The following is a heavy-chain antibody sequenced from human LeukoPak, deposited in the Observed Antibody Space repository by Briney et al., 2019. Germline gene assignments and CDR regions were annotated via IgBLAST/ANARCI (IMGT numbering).Heavy chain of an antibody. D-gene: IGHD3-10*01. CDR2: MNPNSGNT. CDR3: ARDNGVLGKVWFGEFENWFDP. CDR1: GYTFTSYD. Sequence: ASAKVSCKASGYTFTSYDINWVRQATGQGLEWMGWMNPNSGNTGYAQKFQGRVTMTRNTSISTAYMELSSLRSEDTAVYYCARDNGVLGKVWFGEFENWFDPWGQGTLVTVSS. V-gene: IGHV1-8*01. J-gene: IGHJ5*02.